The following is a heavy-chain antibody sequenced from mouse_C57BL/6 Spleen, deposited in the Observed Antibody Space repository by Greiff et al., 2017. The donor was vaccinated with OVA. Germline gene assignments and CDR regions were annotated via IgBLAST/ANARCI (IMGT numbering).Heavy chain of an antibody. CDR3: ARGEIYYDYDGKFFAY. CDR2: INPNNGGT. CDR1: GYTFTDYY. J-gene: IGHJ3*01. V-gene: IGHV1-26*01. Sequence: EVQLQQSGPELVKPGASVKISCKASGYTFTDYYMNWVKQSHGKSLEWIGDINPNNGGTSYNQKFKGKATLTVDKSSSTAYMELRSLTSEDSAVYYCARGEIYYDYDGKFFAYWGQGTLVTVSA. D-gene: IGHD2-4*01.